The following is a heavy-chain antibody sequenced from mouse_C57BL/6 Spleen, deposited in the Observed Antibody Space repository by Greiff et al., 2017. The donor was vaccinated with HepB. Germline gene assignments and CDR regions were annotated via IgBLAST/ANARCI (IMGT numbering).Heavy chain of an antibody. Sequence: DVKLQESGPGLVKPSQSLSLTCSVTGYSITSGYYWNWIRQFPGNKLEWMGYISYDGSNNYNPSLKNRISITRDTSKNQFFLKLNSVTTEDTATYYCASYGYDGAMDYWGQGTSVTVSS. CDR3: ASYGYDGAMDY. D-gene: IGHD2-2*01. V-gene: IGHV3-6*01. J-gene: IGHJ4*01. CDR1: GYSITSGYY. CDR2: ISYDGSN.